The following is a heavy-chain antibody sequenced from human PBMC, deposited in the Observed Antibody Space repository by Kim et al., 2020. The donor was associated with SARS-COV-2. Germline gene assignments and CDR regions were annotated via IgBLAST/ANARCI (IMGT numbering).Heavy chain of an antibody. CDR2: IYYSGST. Sequence: SETLSLTCTVSGGSISSYYWSWIRQPPGKGLEWIGYIYYSGSTNYNPSLKSRVTISVDTSKNQSSLKLSSVTAADTAVYYCARDYDSFDLWGRGTLVTVSS. CDR1: GGSISSYY. J-gene: IGHJ2*01. D-gene: IGHD3-3*01. V-gene: IGHV4-59*01. CDR3: ARDYDSFDL.